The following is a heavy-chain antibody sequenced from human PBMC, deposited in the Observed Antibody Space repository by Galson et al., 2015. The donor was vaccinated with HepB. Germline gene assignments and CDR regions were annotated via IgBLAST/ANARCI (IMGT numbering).Heavy chain of an antibody. D-gene: IGHD4/OR15-4a*01. CDR1: GYTFTTNG. Sequence: SVKVSCKASGYTFTTNGISWVRQAPGQGLEWMGWISANRGNTKYARNLQGRVTLTRDTSTSTTYLDLRSLRSHDTAAYYCARDRDYRFDYWGQGTQVTVTS. J-gene: IGHJ4*02. CDR2: ISANRGNT. CDR3: ARDRDYRFDY. V-gene: IGHV1-18*04.